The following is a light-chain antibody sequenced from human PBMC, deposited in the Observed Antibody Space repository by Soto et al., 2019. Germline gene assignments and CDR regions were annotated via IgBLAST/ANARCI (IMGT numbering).Light chain of an antibody. Sequence: EIVMPQSPVTLSMSPGEIATLSCRASQSVGRNLGWYQQKPGQPPRLLIYGASARATGIPPRFSGSGSGTDFTLTISSLQSEDFAVYYCQQDNNWPRTFGQGTKLEIK. CDR1: QSVGRN. CDR2: GAS. J-gene: IGKJ2*01. V-gene: IGKV3-15*01. CDR3: QQDNNWPRT.